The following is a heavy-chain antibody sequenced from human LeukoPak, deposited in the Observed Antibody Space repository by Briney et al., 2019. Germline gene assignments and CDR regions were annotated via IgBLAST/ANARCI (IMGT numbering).Heavy chain of an antibody. D-gene: IGHD3-10*01. J-gene: IGHJ5*02. CDR3: ARSSGRVIGFSWFDP. CDR2: IIPIFGTA. Sequence: SVKVSCKASGGTFSSYAISWVRQAPGQGLEWMGGIIPIFGTANYAQKFQGRVTITADESTSTAYMELSSLRSEDTAVYYCARSSGRVIGFSWFDPWGQGTLVTVSS. CDR1: GGTFSSYA. V-gene: IGHV1-69*13.